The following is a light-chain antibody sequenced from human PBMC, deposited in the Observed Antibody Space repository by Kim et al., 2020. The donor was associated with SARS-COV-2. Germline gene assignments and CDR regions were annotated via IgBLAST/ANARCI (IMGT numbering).Light chain of an antibody. J-gene: IGLJ3*02. Sequence: GQRVNISCSGSSSNIGSNYVYWYQQRPGTAPKLLIYRNKQRPSGVPDRFSGSKSGTSASLAISGLRSEDEADYYCAAWDDSLSGWVFGGGTQLTVL. CDR2: RNK. CDR1: SSNIGSNY. CDR3: AAWDDSLSGWV. V-gene: IGLV1-47*01.